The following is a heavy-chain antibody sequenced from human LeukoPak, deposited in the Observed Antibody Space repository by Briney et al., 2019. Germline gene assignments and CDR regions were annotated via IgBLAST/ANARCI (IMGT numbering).Heavy chain of an antibody. D-gene: IGHD7-27*01. CDR1: GFTFSSYA. CDR2: ITGSGGST. Sequence: GGSLRLSCAASGFTFSSYAMSWVRQAPGKGLDYVSTITGSGGSTYYANSVKGRFTVSRDNSKNTVYLQMNSLRADDTAIYYCAKDGQTGEWELEHWGQGTLVTVSS. V-gene: IGHV3-23*01. CDR3: AKDGQTGEWELEH. J-gene: IGHJ1*01.